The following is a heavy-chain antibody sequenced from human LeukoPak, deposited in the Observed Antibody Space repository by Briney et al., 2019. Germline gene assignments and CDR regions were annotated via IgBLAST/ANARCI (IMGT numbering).Heavy chain of an antibody. CDR2: IYYSGST. J-gene: IGHJ4*02. CDR3: ARQGEWLFSILYFDY. D-gene: IGHD3-3*01. CDR1: GGSISSSSYY. Sequence: SETLSLTCTVSGGSISSSSYYWGWIRQPPGKGLEWIGSIYYSGSTYYNPSLKSRVTISVDTSKNQFSLKLSSVTAADPAVYYCARQGEWLFSILYFDYWGQGTLVTVSS. V-gene: IGHV4-39*01.